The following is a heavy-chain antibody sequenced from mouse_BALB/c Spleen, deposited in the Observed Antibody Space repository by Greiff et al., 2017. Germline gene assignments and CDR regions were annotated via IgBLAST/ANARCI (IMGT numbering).Heavy chain of an antibody. CDR3: ARSQYGNFFAY. J-gene: IGHJ3*01. CDR1: GFTFSSFG. V-gene: IGHV5-17*02. CDR2: ISSGSSTI. Sequence: EVQGVESGGGLVQPGGSRKLSCAASGFTFSSFGMHWVRQAPEKGLEWVAYISSGSSTIYYADTVKGRFTISRDNPKNTLFLQMTSLRSEDTAMYYCARSQYGNFFAYWGQGTLVTVSA. D-gene: IGHD2-10*02.